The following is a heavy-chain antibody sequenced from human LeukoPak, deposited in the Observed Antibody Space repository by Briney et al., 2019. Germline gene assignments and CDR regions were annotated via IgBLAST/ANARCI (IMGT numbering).Heavy chain of an antibody. Sequence: SETLSLTCTVSGGSISSSSYYWGWIRQPPGKGLEWIGSIYYSGSTYYNPSLKSRVTISVDTSKNQFSLKLSSVTAADTAVYYCARATQWLVLVSTSWFDPWGQGTLVTVSS. J-gene: IGHJ5*02. CDR1: GGSISSSSYY. D-gene: IGHD6-19*01. V-gene: IGHV4-39*01. CDR2: IYYSGST. CDR3: ARATQWLVLVSTSWFDP.